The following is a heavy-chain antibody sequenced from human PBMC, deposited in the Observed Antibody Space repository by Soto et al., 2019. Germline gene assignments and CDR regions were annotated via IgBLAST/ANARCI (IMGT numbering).Heavy chain of an antibody. CDR3: ARVSVDTAMAADYYYYYGMDV. CDR1: GFTFSSYS. J-gene: IGHJ6*02. V-gene: IGHV3-48*02. CDR2: ISSSSSTI. Sequence: GGSLRLSCAASGFTFSSYSMNWVRQAPGKGLEWVSYISSSSSTIYYADSVKGRFTISRDNAKNSLYLQMNSLRDEDTAVYYCARVSVDTAMAADYYYYYGMDVWGQGTTVTAP. D-gene: IGHD5-18*01.